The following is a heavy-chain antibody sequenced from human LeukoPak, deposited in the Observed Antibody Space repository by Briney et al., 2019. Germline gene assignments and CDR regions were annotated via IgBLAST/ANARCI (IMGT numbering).Heavy chain of an antibody. CDR3: ARDLRNWTDVLYAFDI. CDR1: GGTFNSYP. V-gene: IGHV1-69*05. J-gene: IGHJ3*02. D-gene: IGHD1-1*01. Sequence: ASVKVSCKASGGTFNSYPISWVRQAPGQGLEWMGGIIPIFGTPNYAQKFQGRVTISTDESTSTAYMELSSLRSEDTAVYFCARDLRNWTDVLYAFDIWGQGTTVTVSS. CDR2: IIPIFGTP.